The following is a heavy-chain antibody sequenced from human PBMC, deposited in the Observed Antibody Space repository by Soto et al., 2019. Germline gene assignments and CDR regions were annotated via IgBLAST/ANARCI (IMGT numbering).Heavy chain of an antibody. CDR1: GGSISSGGYY. D-gene: IGHD4-17*01. Sequence: SETLSLTCTVSGGSISSGGYYWSWIRQHPGKGLEWIGYIYYSGSTYYNPSLKSRVTISVDTSKNQFSLKLSSVTAADTAVYYCVREGDYGDYGSDYWGQGTLVTVSS. CDR2: IYYSGST. J-gene: IGHJ4*02. CDR3: VREGDYGDYGSDY. V-gene: IGHV4-31*03.